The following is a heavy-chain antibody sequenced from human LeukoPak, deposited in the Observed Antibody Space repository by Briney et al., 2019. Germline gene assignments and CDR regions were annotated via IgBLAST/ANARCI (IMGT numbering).Heavy chain of an antibody. CDR1: GYTFTGYD. Sequence: GPSVKVSCKASGYTFTGYDMHWVRQAPAPGLEWMGWIIPNSGGTDYAQNSQGRVTMTSDTSISTAFTEPSRLRSDDPAVDYSSSPWPYSGYAYYCDYRGEGTLVTVPS. CDR3: SSPWPYSGYAYYCDY. D-gene: IGHD5-12*01. CDR2: IIPNSGGT. J-gene: IGHJ4*02. V-gene: IGHV1-2*02.